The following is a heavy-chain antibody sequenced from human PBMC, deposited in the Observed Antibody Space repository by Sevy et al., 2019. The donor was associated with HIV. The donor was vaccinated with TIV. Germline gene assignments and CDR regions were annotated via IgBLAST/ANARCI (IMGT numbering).Heavy chain of an antibody. CDR2: IYRNSNYM. D-gene: IGHD6-13*01. CDR1: GFTFSAYN. V-gene: IGHV3-21*01. CDR3: ARDLHGIYSSTWANCD. J-gene: IGHJ4*02. Sequence: AGGSLRLSCAASGFTFSAYNMNWVRQAPGKGLEWVSSIYRNSNYMYYADSVKGRFTISRDNAKNSLYLQMNSLTAEDTAVYYCARDLHGIYSSTWANCDWGQGTLVTVSS.